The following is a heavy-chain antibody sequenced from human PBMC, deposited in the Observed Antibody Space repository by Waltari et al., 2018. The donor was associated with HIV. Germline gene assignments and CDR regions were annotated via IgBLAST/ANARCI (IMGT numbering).Heavy chain of an antibody. V-gene: IGHV1-2*02. CDR1: GYVLFIFY. D-gene: IGHD3-16*01. CDR3: TTYAIFDYANWFDP. Sequence: QLVQSGTEVKRPEASVKISCQPSGYVLFIFYIHWVRQAPGQGLQWMGWINPNNGDTNFSDDFRGRVSMTWDTALRTAFMELKTLTFDDTAVYYCTTYAIFDYANWFDPWGHGALIIVSS. CDR2: INPNNGDT. J-gene: IGHJ5*02.